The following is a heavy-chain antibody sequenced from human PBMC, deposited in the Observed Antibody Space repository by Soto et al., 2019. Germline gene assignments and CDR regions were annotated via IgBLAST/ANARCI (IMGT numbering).Heavy chain of an antibody. CDR2: IYYSGST. V-gene: IGHV4-59*01. J-gene: IGHJ6*03. CDR1: GGSISSYY. Sequence: SETLSLTCTVSGGSISSYYWSWILQPPWKGLEWIGYIYYSGSTNYNPSLKSRVTISVDTSKNQFSLKLSSVTAADTAVYYCAREVVVVAATPVWYYYYYMDVWGKGTTVTVSS. D-gene: IGHD2-15*01. CDR3: AREVVVVAATPVWYYYYYMDV.